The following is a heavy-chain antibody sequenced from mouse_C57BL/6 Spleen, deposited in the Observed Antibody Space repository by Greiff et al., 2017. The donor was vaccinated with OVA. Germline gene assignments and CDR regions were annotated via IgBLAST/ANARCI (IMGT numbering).Heavy chain of an antibody. CDR1: GFSFNTYA. J-gene: IGHJ1*03. CDR3: VRNYDYDWYFDV. CDR2: IRSKSNNYAT. D-gene: IGHD2-4*01. Sequence: EVMLVESGGGLVQPKGSLKLSCAASGFSFNTYAMNWVRQAPGKGLEWVARIRSKSNNYATYYADSVKDRFTISRDDSESMLYLQMNNLKTEDTAMYYCVRNYDYDWYFDVWGTGTTVTVSS. V-gene: IGHV10-1*01.